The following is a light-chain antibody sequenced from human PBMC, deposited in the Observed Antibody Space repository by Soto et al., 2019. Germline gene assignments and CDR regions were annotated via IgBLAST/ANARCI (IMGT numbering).Light chain of an antibody. J-gene: IGLJ1*01. CDR1: SSDVGSYSL. V-gene: IGLV2-23*01. CDR3: CSYAGSTWV. Sequence: QSALTQPASVSGSPGQSITISCTGTSSDVGSYSLVSWYQQHPGKAPKLMIYEGSKRPSGVSNRFSGSKSGNTVSLTISGLQAEVEPDYYCCSYAGSTWVFGSGTKLTVL. CDR2: EGS.